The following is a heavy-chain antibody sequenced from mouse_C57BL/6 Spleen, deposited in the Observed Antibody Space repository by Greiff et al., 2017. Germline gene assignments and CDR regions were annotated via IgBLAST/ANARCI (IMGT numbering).Heavy chain of an antibody. V-gene: IGHV1-59*01. CDR1: GYTFTSYW. CDR3: ARGGGSFAY. D-gene: IGHD1-1*02. Sequence: QVQLQQPGAELVRPGTSVKLSCKASGYTFTSYWMHWVKQRPGQGLEWIGVIDPSDSYTNYNPKFTGKATLTVDTSSSTAYMQLSSLTSEDSAVYYCARGGGSFAYWGQGTLVTVSA. J-gene: IGHJ3*01. CDR2: IDPSDSYT.